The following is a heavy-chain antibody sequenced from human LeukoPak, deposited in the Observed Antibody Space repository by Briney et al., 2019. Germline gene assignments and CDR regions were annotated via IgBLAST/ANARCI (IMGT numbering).Heavy chain of an antibody. J-gene: IGHJ4*02. D-gene: IGHD6-13*01. Sequence: ASVNVSCKASGYTFTSYGISWVRQAPGQGLEWMGWISAYKGNTNYAQKLQGRVTMTTDTSTSTAYMELRSLRSDDTAVYYCATDPDHSSSSVYWGQGTLVTVSS. V-gene: IGHV1-18*01. CDR3: ATDPDHSSSSVY. CDR1: GYTFTSYG. CDR2: ISAYKGNT.